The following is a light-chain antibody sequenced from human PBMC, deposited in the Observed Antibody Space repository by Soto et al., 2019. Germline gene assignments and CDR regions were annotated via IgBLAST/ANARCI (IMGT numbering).Light chain of an antibody. CDR3: QQYKSYS. CDR2: DAS. V-gene: IGKV1-5*01. CDR1: QSISRW. J-gene: IGKJ1*01. Sequence: DMQMTQSPSTLSASVGDRVTITCRASQSISRWLVWYQQKPGKVPKVLIYDASSLQSGVPPRFSGSGSGTEFTLTISSLQPDDFATYYCQQYKSYSFGQGTKVDIK.